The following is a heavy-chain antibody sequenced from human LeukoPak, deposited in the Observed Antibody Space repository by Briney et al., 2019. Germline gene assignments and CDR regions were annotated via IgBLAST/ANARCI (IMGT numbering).Heavy chain of an antibody. Sequence: SETLSLTCTVSGGSISSYYWSWIRQPPGKGLEWIGYIYYSGSTNYNPSLKSRVTISVDTSKNQFSLKLSSVTAADAAVYYCARHYSGTPYYFDYWGQGTLVTVSS. CDR1: GGSISSYY. CDR3: ARHYSGTPYYFDY. J-gene: IGHJ4*02. V-gene: IGHV4-59*08. D-gene: IGHD3-10*01. CDR2: IYYSGST.